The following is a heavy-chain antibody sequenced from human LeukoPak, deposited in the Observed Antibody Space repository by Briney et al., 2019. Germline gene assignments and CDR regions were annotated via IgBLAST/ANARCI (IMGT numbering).Heavy chain of an antibody. CDR3: ARGLWFGEGYYYYMDV. V-gene: IGHV4-59*01. CDR2: MYYSGST. D-gene: IGHD3-10*01. Sequence: SETLSLTCTVSGGSISSYYWSWIRQPPGKGLEYIGYMYYSGSTNYNPSLKSRVTISVDTSKNQFSLKLSSVTAADTAVYYCARGLWFGEGYYYYMDVWGKGTTVTVSS. CDR1: GGSISSYY. J-gene: IGHJ6*03.